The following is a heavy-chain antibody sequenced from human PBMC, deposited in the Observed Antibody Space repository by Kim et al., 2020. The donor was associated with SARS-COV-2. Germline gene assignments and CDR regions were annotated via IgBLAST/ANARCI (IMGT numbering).Heavy chain of an antibody. Sequence: KFQGRVTMTRDTSISPAYMELSRLRSDDTAVYYCAREGMALPDAIKAFDVWGQGTVVTVSS. V-gene: IGHV1-2*02. D-gene: IGHD2-2*02. J-gene: IGHJ3*01. CDR3: AREGMALPDAIKAFDV.